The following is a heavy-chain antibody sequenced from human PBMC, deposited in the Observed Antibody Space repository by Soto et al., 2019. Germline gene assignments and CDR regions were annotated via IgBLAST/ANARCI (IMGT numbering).Heavy chain of an antibody. CDR1: GFTFSSYG. CDR2: ISYDGSNK. D-gene: IGHD4-17*01. V-gene: IGHV3-30*18. CDR3: AKDQTYGSHAFDL. J-gene: IGHJ3*01. Sequence: QVQLVESGGGVVQPGRSLRLSCAASGFTFSSYGMHWVRQAPGKGLEWVAVISYDGSNKYYADSVKGRFTISRDNSKNTLYLQMNSLRAEDTAVYYCAKDQTYGSHAFDLWGQGTMVTVSS.